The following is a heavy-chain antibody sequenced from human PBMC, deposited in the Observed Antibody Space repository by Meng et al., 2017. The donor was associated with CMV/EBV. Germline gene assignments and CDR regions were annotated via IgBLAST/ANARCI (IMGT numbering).Heavy chain of an antibody. V-gene: IGHV3-74*03. Sequence: EVRLVDFRGGLVRSAVSLRLSRADSGFTFSDYWMHWVRQAPGEGPVWVSRIDTDGTVTSYAESVRGRFTISRDNSKNTLYLQMNDLRAGDSGVYYCVRDLVGNRDSWGHGTLVTVSS. CDR3: VRDLVGNRDS. J-gene: IGHJ5*01. CDR1: GFTFSDYW. CDR2: IDTDGTVT. D-gene: IGHD1-14*01.